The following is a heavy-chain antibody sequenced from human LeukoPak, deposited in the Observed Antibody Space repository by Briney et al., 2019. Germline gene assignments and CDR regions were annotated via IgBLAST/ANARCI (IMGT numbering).Heavy chain of an antibody. J-gene: IGHJ4*02. CDR3: ARHRYDPTAFDY. Sequence: ASVKVSCKASGYTFTSYDTNWVRQATGQGLEWMGRIIPILGIANYAQKFQGRVTITADKSTSTAYMELSSLRSEDTAVYYCARHRYDPTAFDYWGQGTLVTVSS. CDR2: IIPILGIA. CDR1: GYTFTSYD. V-gene: IGHV1-69*04. D-gene: IGHD5-12*01.